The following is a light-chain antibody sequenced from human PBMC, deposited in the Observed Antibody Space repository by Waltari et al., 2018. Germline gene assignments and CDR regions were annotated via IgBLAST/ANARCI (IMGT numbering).Light chain of an antibody. CDR1: SSDVGGYNS. Sequence: QSALTQPASASGSPGQSITISCSCTSSDVGGYNSATWYPQLPGNAPKLRIYDATRWPSGVSNRFSGSKSGTTASLTMFGLQAEDEADYYCASYTSTRTVIFGGGTRVTVL. J-gene: IGLJ2*01. V-gene: IGLV2-14*01. CDR3: ASYTSTRTVI. CDR2: DAT.